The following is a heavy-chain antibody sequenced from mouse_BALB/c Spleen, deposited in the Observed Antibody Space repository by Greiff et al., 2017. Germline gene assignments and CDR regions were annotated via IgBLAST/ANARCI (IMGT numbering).Heavy chain of an antibody. J-gene: IGHJ3*01. Sequence: EVKLVESGGGLVQPGGSLKLSCAASGFTFSSYTMPWVRQTPEKRLEWVAYISNGGGSTYYPDTVKGRFTISRDNAKNTLYLQMSSLKSEDTAMYYCARPQTARATWFAYWGQGTLVTVSA. CDR1: GFTFSSYT. CDR2: ISNGGGST. D-gene: IGHD3-2*01. V-gene: IGHV5-12-2*01. CDR3: ARPQTARATWFAY.